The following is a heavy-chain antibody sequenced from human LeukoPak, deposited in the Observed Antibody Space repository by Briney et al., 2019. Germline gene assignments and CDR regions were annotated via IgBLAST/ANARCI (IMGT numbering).Heavy chain of an antibody. CDR3: ARDYGDYSSQFFQN. CDR1: GGTFSSYA. CDR2: IIPIFGTA. V-gene: IGHV1-69*05. Sequence: SVKVSCKASGGTFSSYAISWVRQAPGQGLEWMGGIIPIFGTANYAQKFQGRVTLTTDTSTGTAFMELLSLTSDDTAVYYCARDYGDYSSQFFQNWGQGTLVTVSS. J-gene: IGHJ1*01. D-gene: IGHD4-17*01.